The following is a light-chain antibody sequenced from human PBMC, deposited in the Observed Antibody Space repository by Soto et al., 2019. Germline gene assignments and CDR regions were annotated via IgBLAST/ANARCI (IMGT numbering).Light chain of an antibody. CDR2: SAS. Sequence: MQLTPSPSSPSTLVRGRVILTRPAHQGISNYLSWYQQKPGKAPKLLIYSASALQSGVPSRFSGSGSGTDFSLTISSLQPEDFATYYCQQLNGFPFTFGPGTKVDIK. CDR3: QQLNGFPFT. J-gene: IGKJ3*01. V-gene: IGKV1-9*01. CDR1: QGISNY.